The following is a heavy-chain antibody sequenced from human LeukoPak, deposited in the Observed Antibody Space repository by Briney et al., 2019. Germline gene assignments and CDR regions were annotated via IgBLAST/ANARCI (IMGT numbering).Heavy chain of an antibody. CDR1: GFTFDDYA. D-gene: IGHD3-9*01. Sequence: PGGSLRLSCVGSGFTFDDYAMHWVRQAPGKGLEWVSGISWNSGRRGYADSVKGRFTISRDNAKTSLYLQMNSLRAEDTAVYYCARPNYDILTGYSRGDAFDIWGQGTMVTVSS. CDR2: ISWNSGRR. CDR3: ARPNYDILTGYSRGDAFDI. J-gene: IGHJ3*02. V-gene: IGHV3-9*01.